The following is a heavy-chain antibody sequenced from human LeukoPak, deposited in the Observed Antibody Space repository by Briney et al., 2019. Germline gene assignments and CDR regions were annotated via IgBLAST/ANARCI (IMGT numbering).Heavy chain of an antibody. D-gene: IGHD3-22*01. CDR2: IYYSGSS. Sequence: PSETLSLTCTGSGGSISSHYWSWIRQPPGKGLEWIGDIYYSGSSNYNPSLKSRVTISVDTSKNQFSLKLSSVTAADTAVYYCASTEAGYYDSSGTGTFDYWGQGTLVTVSS. CDR3: ASTEAGYYDSSGTGTFDY. V-gene: IGHV4-59*11. CDR1: GGSISSHY. J-gene: IGHJ4*02.